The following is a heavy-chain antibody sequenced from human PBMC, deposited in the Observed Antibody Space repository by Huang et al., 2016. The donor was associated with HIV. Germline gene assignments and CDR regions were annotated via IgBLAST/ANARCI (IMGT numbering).Heavy chain of an antibody. CDR2: ISYEGRNK. CDR3: ARSAVPGDGDWFDP. V-gene: IGHV3-30*04. D-gene: IGHD6-19*01. CDR1: GFTFTNYA. Sequence: QVQLVESGGGLVQPGRCLRLSCAASGFTFTNYAIHWVRQAPSKGLEGVAFISYEGRNKFYADSGKGRFTISRDNSKSTLYLLMNSLRVDDTALYYCARSAVPGDGDWFDPWGQGTLVTVSS. J-gene: IGHJ5*02.